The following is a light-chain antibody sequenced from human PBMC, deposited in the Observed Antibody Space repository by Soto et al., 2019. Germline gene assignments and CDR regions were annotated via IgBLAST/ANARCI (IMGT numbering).Light chain of an antibody. J-gene: IGLJ1*01. CDR2: DVS. Sequence: SALTQPDSVSGSPGQLITISCTGKSSDVGGYNYVSWYQQHPGKAPKLMIYDVSNRPSGVSNRFSGSKSGNTASLTISWLQAEDEADYYCSSYTSSSPYVFGTGTKVTVL. V-gene: IGLV2-14*01. CDR3: SSYTSSSPYV. CDR1: SSDVGGYNY.